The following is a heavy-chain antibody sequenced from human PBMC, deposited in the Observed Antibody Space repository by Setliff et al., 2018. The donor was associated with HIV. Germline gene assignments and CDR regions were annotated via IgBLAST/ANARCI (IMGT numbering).Heavy chain of an antibody. CDR1: GFTFSSYS. V-gene: IGHV3-21*01. CDR3: ARDPYVILKGSYSSPWFFDY. J-gene: IGHJ4*02. Sequence: PGGSLRLSCAASGFTFSSYSLNWVRQAPGKGLEWVSSISSSSSYIFYADSVRGRFTISRDNAKNSLYLQMNSLRTEDTAVYYCARDPYVILKGSYSSPWFFDYWGQGTLVTVSS. D-gene: IGHD6-13*01. CDR2: ISSSSSYI.